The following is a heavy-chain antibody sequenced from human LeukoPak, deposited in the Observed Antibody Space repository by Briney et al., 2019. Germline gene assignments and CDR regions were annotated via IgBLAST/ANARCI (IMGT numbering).Heavy chain of an antibody. CDR2: ISAYNGNT. V-gene: IGHV1-18*01. J-gene: IGHJ4*02. CDR3: ARRATTERGHSYGLDF. D-gene: IGHD5-18*01. Sequence: ASVKVSCKASGYTFTSYGISWVRQAPGQGLEWMGWISAYNGNTNYAQKLQGRVTMTTDTSTSTAYMELSSLRAEDTAMYYCARRATTERGHSYGLDFWGQGTLVTVSS. CDR1: GYTFTSYG.